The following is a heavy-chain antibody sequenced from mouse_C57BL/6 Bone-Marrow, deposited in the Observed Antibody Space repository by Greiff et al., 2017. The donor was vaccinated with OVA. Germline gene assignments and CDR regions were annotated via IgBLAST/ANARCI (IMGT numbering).Heavy chain of an antibody. D-gene: IGHD1-1*01. Sequence: VQLQQSGAELVKPGASVKLSCKASGYTFTEYTIHWVKQRSGQGLEWIGWFYPGSGSIKYNEKFKDKATLTADKSSSTVYMELSRLTSVDSAVYFCARHDYYGSSFNWYFDVWGTGTTVTVSS. V-gene: IGHV1-62-2*01. J-gene: IGHJ1*03. CDR1: GYTFTEYT. CDR3: ARHDYYGSSFNWYFDV. CDR2: FYPGSGSI.